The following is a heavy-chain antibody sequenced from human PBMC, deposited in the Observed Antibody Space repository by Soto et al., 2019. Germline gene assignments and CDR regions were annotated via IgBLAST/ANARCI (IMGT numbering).Heavy chain of an antibody. CDR1: GYTFTSYG. CDR2: ISAYNGNT. V-gene: IGHV1-18*04. Sequence: ASVKVSCKASGYTFTSYGISWVRQAPGQGLEWMGWISAYNGNTNYAQKLQGRVTMTRNTSISTAYMELSSLRSEDTAVYYCASIAVAGTSGAFDIWGQGTMVTVSS. CDR3: ASIAVAGTSGAFDI. D-gene: IGHD6-19*01. J-gene: IGHJ3*02.